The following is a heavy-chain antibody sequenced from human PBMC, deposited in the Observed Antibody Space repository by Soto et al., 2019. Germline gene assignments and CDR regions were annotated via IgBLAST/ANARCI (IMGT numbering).Heavy chain of an antibody. V-gene: IGHV1-18*01. J-gene: IGHJ4*02. D-gene: IGHD3-10*01. CDR1: GYTFTSYG. Sequence: QVQLVQSGAEVKKPGASVKVSCKASGYTFTSYGISWVRQAPGQGLEWMGWISAYNGNTNYAQKLQGRVTMTTDTSTSTAYMELRSLRSDDTAVYYCARDPNQIWFGELSPYDYWGQGTLVTVSS. CDR2: ISAYNGNT. CDR3: ARDPNQIWFGELSPYDY.